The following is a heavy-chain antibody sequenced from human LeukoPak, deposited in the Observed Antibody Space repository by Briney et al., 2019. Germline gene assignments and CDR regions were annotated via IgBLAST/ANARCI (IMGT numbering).Heavy chain of an antibody. CDR3: ARLSVAGRGDY. CDR1: GGSFSGYY. D-gene: IGHD6-19*01. Sequence: SETLSLTCAVYGGSFSGYYWSWIRQPPGKGLEWIGEINHSGSTNYNPSLKSRVTISVDTSKNQFSLKLSSVTAADTAVYYCARLSVAGRGDYWGQGTLVTVSS. CDR2: INHSGST. V-gene: IGHV4-34*01. J-gene: IGHJ4*02.